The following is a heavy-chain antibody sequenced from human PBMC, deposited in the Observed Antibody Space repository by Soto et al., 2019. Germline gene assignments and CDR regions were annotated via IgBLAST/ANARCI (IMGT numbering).Heavy chain of an antibody. CDR2: IGTAGDT. Sequence: GGSLRLSCAASGFTFSSYDMHWVRQATGKGLEWVSAIGTAGDTYYPGSVKGRFTISRENAKNSLYLQMNSLRAGDTAVYYCARVTRLVRGVMNYYYYMDVWGKGTTVTVSS. CDR1: GFTFSSYD. CDR3: ARVTRLVRGVMNYYYYMDV. V-gene: IGHV3-13*01. J-gene: IGHJ6*03. D-gene: IGHD3-10*01.